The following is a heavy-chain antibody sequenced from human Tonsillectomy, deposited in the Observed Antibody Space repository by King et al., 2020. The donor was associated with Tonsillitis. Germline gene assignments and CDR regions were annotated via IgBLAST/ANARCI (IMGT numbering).Heavy chain of an antibody. CDR3: ARKVGVQLSWYFDL. Sequence: VQLPQWGAGLLKPSETLSLTCAVYSGSFSGYYWSWIRQPSGKGLEWIGEINHSGSTNYNPSLKSRVTISVDTSKNQFSLKVTSVTAADTAVYYCARKVGVQLSWYFDLWGRGTPVTVSS. D-gene: IGHD1-26*01. CDR1: SGSFSGYY. V-gene: IGHV4-34*01. J-gene: IGHJ2*01. CDR2: INHSGST.